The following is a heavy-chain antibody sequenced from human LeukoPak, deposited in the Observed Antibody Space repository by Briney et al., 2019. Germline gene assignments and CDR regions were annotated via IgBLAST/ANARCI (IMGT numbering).Heavy chain of an antibody. D-gene: IGHD5-24*01. CDR1: GYTFTSYD. J-gene: IGHJ3*02. V-gene: IGHV1-8*03. Sequence: GASVTVSCKASGYTFTSYDINWVRQATGQGLEWMGWMNPNSGNTGYAQRLQGRVTITRNTSISTAYMELSSLRSEDTAVYYCARGATTADAFDIWGQGTMVTVSS. CDR2: MNPNSGNT. CDR3: ARGATTADAFDI.